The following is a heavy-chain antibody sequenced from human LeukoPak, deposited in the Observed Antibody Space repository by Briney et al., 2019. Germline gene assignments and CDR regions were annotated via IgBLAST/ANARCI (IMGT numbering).Heavy chain of an antibody. CDR2: ISISSTSI. D-gene: IGHD1-26*01. CDR3: VRDGTWYDY. J-gene: IGHJ4*02. V-gene: IGHV3-48*02. Sequence: GTSLRLSCAASGFTFSSYSMHWVRQAPGKGLEWVSYISISSTSIYYADSVKGRFTISRDNAKNSLYLQMNSLRDEDTAVYYCVRDGTWYDYWGQGTLVTVSS. CDR1: GFTFSSYS.